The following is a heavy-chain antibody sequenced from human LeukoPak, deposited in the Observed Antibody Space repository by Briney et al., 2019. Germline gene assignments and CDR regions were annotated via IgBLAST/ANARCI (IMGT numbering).Heavy chain of an antibody. CDR2: IIPIFGTA. D-gene: IGHD5-18*01. Sequence: GASVKVSCKASGGTFSSYAISWVRQAPGQGLEWMGGIIPIFGTANYAQKFQGRVTITTDESTSTAYMELSSLRSEDTAVYYCARDWGFGTAMMFDDWGQGTLVTVSS. CDR1: GGTFSSYA. J-gene: IGHJ5*02. CDR3: ARDWGFGTAMMFDD. V-gene: IGHV1-69*05.